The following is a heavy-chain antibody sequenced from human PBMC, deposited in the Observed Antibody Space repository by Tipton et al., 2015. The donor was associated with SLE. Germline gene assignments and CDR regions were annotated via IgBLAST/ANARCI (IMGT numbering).Heavy chain of an antibody. Sequence: QLVQSGAEVKKPGASVKVSCKASGYTFTSYGISWVRQAPGQGLEWMGWISAYNGNTNYAQKLQGRVTMTTDTSTSTAYMELRSLRSPDTAVYYCARGKTHHYDILTGYGVWFDPWGQGSLVTVSS. D-gene: IGHD3-9*01. V-gene: IGHV1-18*01. CDR3: ARGKTHHYDILTGYGVWFDP. J-gene: IGHJ5*02. CDR2: ISAYNGNT. CDR1: GYTFTSYG.